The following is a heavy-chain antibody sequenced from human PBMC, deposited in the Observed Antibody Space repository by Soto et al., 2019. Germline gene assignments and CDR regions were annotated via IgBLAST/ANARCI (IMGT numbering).Heavy chain of an antibody. J-gene: IGHJ5*02. CDR1: GFRLGNYA. CDR3: ARDRFHSIVADGFWDL. Sequence: PGGSLRLSCAASGFRLGNYAMHWVRQAPGNGLEWVAVIPSDATTQAYAHSVKGRFTISRDNSKNTLSLQMNSLRPEDTAIYYCARDRFHSIVADGFWDLWGPGTMVTVSS. V-gene: IGHV3-30*01. CDR2: IPSDATTQ. D-gene: IGHD5-12*01.